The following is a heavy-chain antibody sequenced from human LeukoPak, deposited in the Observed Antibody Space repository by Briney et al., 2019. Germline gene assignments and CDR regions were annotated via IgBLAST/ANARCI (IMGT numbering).Heavy chain of an antibody. J-gene: IGHJ6*03. D-gene: IGHD6-13*01. CDR3: AKDPRAAGPYYYYYYMDV. CDR2: ISYDGSNK. Sequence: AGGSLRLSCAASGFTFSSYGMHWVRQAPGKGLEWVALISYDGSNKYYADSVKGRFTISRDNSKNTLYLQMNSLRADDTAMYYCAKDPRAAGPYYYYYYMDVWGQGTTVTVSS. CDR1: GFTFSSYG. V-gene: IGHV3-30*18.